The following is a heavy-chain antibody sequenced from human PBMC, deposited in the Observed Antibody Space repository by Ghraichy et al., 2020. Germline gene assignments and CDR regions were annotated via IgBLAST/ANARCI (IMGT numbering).Heavy chain of an antibody. J-gene: IGHJ4*02. CDR3: ARRGGAGATKGYFDY. Sequence: SETLSLTCTVSGGSISSSSYYWGWIRQPPGKGLEWIGSIYYSGSTYYNPSLKSRVPISVDTSKNQFSLKLSSVTAADTAVYYCARRGGAGATKGYFDYWGQGTLVTVSS. V-gene: IGHV4-39*01. D-gene: IGHD1-26*01. CDR1: GGSISSSSYY. CDR2: IYYSGST.